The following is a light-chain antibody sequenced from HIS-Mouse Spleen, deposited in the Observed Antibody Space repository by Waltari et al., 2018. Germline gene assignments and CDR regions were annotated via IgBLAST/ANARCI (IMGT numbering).Light chain of an antibody. CDR2: EDN. J-gene: IGLJ3*02. Sequence: NFMLTQPHSVSESPGKTVTISCTGSSGSLASNYVQWYQQRPGRAPTPVIYEDNQRPSGVPDRFSGSIDSSSNSASLTISGLKTEDEADYYCQSYDSSNWVFGGGTKLTVL. CDR3: QSYDSSNWV. V-gene: IGLV6-57*02. CDR1: SGSLASNY.